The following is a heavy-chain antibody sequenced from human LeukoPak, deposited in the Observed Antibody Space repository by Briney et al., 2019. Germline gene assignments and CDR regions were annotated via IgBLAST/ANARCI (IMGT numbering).Heavy chain of an antibody. CDR2: INHSGST. J-gene: IGHJ4*02. CDR3: ARVGGYSSSWFAHYY. D-gene: IGHD6-13*01. CDR1: GGSFSGYY. Sequence: PSETLSLTCAVYGGSFSGYYWSWIRQPPGKGLEWIGEINHSGSTNYNPSLKSRVTISVDTSKNQFSLKLSSVTAADTAVYYCARVGGYSSSWFAHYYWGQGTLVTVSS. V-gene: IGHV4-34*01.